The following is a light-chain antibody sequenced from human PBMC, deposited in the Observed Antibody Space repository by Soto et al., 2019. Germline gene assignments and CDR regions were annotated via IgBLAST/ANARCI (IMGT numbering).Light chain of an antibody. CDR2: GAS. J-gene: IGKJ2*01. CDR3: QQYGSSLLYT. V-gene: IGKV3-20*01. Sequence: EIELTQSPGTLFLSPGERATLSCRASQSVSSNYLAWYQQKPGQAPRLLIYGASSSATGIPDRFSGSGSGTDFTLTISGLEPEDFAVYYCQQYGSSLLYTFGQGTKLEIK. CDR1: QSVSSNY.